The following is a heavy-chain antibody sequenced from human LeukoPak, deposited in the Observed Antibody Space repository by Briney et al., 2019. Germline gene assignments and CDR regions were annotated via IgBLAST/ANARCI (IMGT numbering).Heavy chain of an antibody. CDR3: ARLGSYFDY. V-gene: IGHV4-59*12. CDR1: GGSLTSYY. J-gene: IGHJ4*02. Sequence: SETLSLTCTVSGGSLTSYYWSWIRQPPGKGLQWIGYIYYSGSVNYNPSLKSRVTISVDTSKNQFPLNLSSVTAADTAVYYCARLGSYFDYWGQGTQVTVPS. CDR2: IYYSGSV.